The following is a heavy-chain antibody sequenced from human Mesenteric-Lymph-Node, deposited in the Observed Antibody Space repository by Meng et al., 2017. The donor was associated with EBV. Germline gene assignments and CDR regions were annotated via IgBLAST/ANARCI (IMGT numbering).Heavy chain of an antibody. CDR1: GYTYTSYD. Sequence: QGHVWHLGGGVKRLGPAVKVSCKASGYTYTSYDINWVRQATGQGLEWIGWMNPDTGNTGSAEKFQGRVTMTRDSSTNTAYMELHSLTSADTAVYYCSRDSIYQGRDSWGQGTLVTVSS. J-gene: IGHJ4*02. D-gene: IGHD2-2*01. V-gene: IGHV1-8*01. CDR3: SRDSIYQGRDS. CDR2: MNPDTGNT.